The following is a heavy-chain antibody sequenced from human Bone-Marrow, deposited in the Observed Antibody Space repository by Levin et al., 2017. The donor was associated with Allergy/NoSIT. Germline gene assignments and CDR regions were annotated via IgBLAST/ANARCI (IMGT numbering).Heavy chain of an antibody. CDR1: GGSITSGGYH. J-gene: IGHJ4*02. Sequence: SQTLSLTCTVSGGSITSGGYHWSWIRQHPGKDLEWIGYISYRGITYYNPSLKSRVTLSIDTSKTQFSLKLNSLTAADTAVYFCAREDGYVFDYWGQGTLVTVSS. CDR3: AREDGYVFDY. D-gene: IGHD5-24*01. V-gene: IGHV4-31*03. CDR2: ISYRGIT.